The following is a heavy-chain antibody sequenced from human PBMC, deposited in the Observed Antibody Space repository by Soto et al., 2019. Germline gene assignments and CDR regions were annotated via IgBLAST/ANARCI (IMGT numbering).Heavy chain of an antibody. CDR2: TFYRSKWYN. CDR1: GDSVSGNSAA. V-gene: IGHV6-1*01. D-gene: IGHD1-26*01. J-gene: IGHJ6*02. Sequence: SQTLSLTCAISGDSVSGNSAAWSWIRQSPSRGLEWLGRTFYRSKWYNDYAVSVKGRITINPDTSKNLFSLQLNSVTPEDTAVYYCAKEGGNNYYYYAMDVWGQGTTVTVSS. CDR3: AKEGGNNYYYYAMDV.